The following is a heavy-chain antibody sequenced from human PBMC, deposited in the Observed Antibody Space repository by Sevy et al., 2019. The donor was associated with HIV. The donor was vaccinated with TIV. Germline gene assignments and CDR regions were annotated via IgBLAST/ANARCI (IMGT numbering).Heavy chain of an antibody. CDR3: ARERGSSSSTERYYFDY. CDR2: ISSSSSYT. CDR1: GFTFSDYY. D-gene: IGHD6-6*01. V-gene: IGHV3-11*06. J-gene: IGHJ4*02. Sequence: GGSLRLSCAASGFTFSDYYMSWIRQAPGKGLEWVSYISSSSSYTNYADSVKGRFTISRDNAKNSLYLKMNSLRAEDTAVYYCARERGSSSSTERYYFDYWGQGTLVTVSS.